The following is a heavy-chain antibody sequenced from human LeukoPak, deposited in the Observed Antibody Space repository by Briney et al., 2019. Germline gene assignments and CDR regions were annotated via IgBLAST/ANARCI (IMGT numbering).Heavy chain of an antibody. D-gene: IGHD1-26*01. CDR3: ERQGGGGRAFDI. CDR1: GGSISSYY. CDR2: VYFNGNT. J-gene: IGHJ3*02. V-gene: IGHV4-59*04. Sequence: PSETLSLTCTVSGGSISSYYWSWIRQPPGKGLEWVGNVYFNGNTYYNPSLKSRVAISVDTSKNQFSLNLRSVTAADTAVYYCERQGGGGRAFDIWGQGTMVTVSS.